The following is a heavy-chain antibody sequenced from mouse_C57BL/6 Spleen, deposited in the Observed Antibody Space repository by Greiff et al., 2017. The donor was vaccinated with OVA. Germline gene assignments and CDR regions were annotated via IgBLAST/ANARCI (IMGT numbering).Heavy chain of an antibody. V-gene: IGHV2-9-1*01. CDR2: IWTGGGT. D-gene: IGHD1-1*01. J-gene: IGHJ1*03. CDR3: ASYYGSSHWYFDV. CDR1: GFSLTSYA. Sequence: VKLMESGPGLVAPSQSLSITCTVSGFSLTSYAISWVRQPPGKGLEWLGVIWTGGGTNYNSALKSRLSISKDNSKSQVFLKMNSLQTDDTARYYCASYYGSSHWYFDVWGTGTTVTVSS.